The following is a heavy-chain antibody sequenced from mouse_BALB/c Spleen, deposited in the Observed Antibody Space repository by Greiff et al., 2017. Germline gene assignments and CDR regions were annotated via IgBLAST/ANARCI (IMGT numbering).Heavy chain of an antibody. CDR1: GYTFTSYW. CDR2: IYPSDSYT. V-gene: IGHV1-69*02. D-gene: IGHD1-1*01. Sequence: VQLQQPGAELVRPGASVKLSCKASGYTFTSYWINWVKQRPGQGLEWIGNIYPSDSYTNYNQKFKDKATLTVDKSSSTAYMQLSSPTSEDSAVYYCTRRGITTFDYWGQGTTLTVSS. J-gene: IGHJ2*01. CDR3: TRRGITTFDY.